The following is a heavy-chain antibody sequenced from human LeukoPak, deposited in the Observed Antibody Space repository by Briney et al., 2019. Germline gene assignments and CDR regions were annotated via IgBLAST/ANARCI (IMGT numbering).Heavy chain of an antibody. CDR2: ISGSGGST. J-gene: IGHJ4*02. Sequence: PGGSLRLSCAASGFIFSSYAMSWVRQAPGKGLEWVSTISGSGGSTYYADSVKGRFTISRDNSKNMLYIQMNSLRADDTAVYYCARVGRSTWYYFDYWGQGTLVAVSS. V-gene: IGHV3-23*01. CDR3: ARVGRSTWYYFDY. CDR1: GFIFSSYA. D-gene: IGHD6-13*01.